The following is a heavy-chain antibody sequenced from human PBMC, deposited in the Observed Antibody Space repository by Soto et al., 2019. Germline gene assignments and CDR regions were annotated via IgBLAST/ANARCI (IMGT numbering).Heavy chain of an antibody. D-gene: IGHD4-17*01. CDR2: ISSSSSTI. CDR3: ARDLNYGLFDY. CDR1: GFTFSSYS. Sequence: EVQLVESGGGLLPPGGSLRLSCADSGFTFSSYSMNWVRQAPWKGLEWVSYISSSSSTIYYADSVKGRFTISRDNAKNSLYLQMNSLRAEDTAVYYCARDLNYGLFDYWGQGTLVTVSS. J-gene: IGHJ4*02. V-gene: IGHV3-48*01.